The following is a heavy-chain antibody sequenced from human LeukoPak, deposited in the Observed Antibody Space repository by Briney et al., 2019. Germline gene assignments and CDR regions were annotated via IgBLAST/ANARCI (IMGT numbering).Heavy chain of an antibody. CDR2: ISSNGGSK. CDR3: ARELGGNSVGVDD. CDR1: GFSFSSYA. D-gene: IGHD4-23*01. J-gene: IGHJ4*02. V-gene: IGHV3-64*01. Sequence: GGSLRLSCAASGFSFSSYAMHWVRQAPGKGLEYVSAISSNGGSKDYANSVKGRFTISRDNSKNTLYLQMGSLRAEDMAVYYCARELGGNSVGVDDWGQGTLVTVSS.